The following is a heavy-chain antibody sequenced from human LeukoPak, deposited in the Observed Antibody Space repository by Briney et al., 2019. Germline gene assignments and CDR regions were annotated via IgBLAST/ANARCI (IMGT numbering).Heavy chain of an antibody. J-gene: IGHJ4*02. Sequence: SETLSLTCTVSGGSISSSSYYWGWIRQPPGKGLEWIGSIYYSGSTYYNPSLKSRVTISVDTSKNQFSLKLSSVTAADTAVYYCARVKVGMAEYYFDYWGQGTLVTVSS. CDR1: GGSISSSSYY. CDR3: ARVKVGMAEYYFDY. CDR2: IYYSGST. D-gene: IGHD1-14*01. V-gene: IGHV4-39*07.